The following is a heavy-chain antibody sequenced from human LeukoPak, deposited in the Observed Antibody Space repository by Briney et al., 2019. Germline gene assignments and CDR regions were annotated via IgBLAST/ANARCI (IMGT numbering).Heavy chain of an antibody. Sequence: SETLSLTCAVSGGSISSGGYSWSWIRQPPGKGLEWIGYLDQSGSTCYNPSLKSRVTISVDRSKNQFSLKLSSVTAADTAVYYCGRRAGYCSGGRWYSAWYFDLWGRGTLVTVSS. CDR1: GGSISSGGYS. CDR2: LDQSGST. CDR3: GRRAGYCSGGRWYSAWYFDL. J-gene: IGHJ2*01. V-gene: IGHV4-30-2*01. D-gene: IGHD2-15*01.